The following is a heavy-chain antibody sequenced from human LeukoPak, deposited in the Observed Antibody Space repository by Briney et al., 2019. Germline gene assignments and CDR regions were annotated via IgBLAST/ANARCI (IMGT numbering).Heavy chain of an antibody. Sequence: GGSLRLSCSASGFTLSSYVMSWVRQAPGKGLEWVSTLTNSGGTTYYADSVKGRFSISRDNSKNALYLQMNSLRDEDTAIYYCANRRNYASDYWGQGPLVTVSS. V-gene: IGHV3-23*01. D-gene: IGHD1-14*01. CDR3: ANRRNYASDY. CDR1: GFTLSSYV. J-gene: IGHJ4*02. CDR2: LTNSGGTT.